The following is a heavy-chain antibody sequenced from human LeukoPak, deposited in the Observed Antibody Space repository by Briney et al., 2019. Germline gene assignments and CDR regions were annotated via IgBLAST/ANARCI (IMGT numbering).Heavy chain of an antibody. CDR2: INHRGST. Sequence: SETLSLTCAVYGGSFSGYHWSWIRQPPGKGLEWIGEINHRGSTNYNPSLKSRVTISVDTSKYQFSLKLSSVTAADTAVYYCASTSAMVYFDYWGQGTLVTVPS. V-gene: IGHV4-34*01. CDR3: ASTSAMVYFDY. CDR1: GGSFSGYH. D-gene: IGHD5-18*01. J-gene: IGHJ4*02.